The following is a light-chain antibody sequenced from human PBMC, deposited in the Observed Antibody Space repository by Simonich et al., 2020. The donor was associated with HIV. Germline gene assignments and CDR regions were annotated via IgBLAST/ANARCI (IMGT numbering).Light chain of an antibody. V-gene: IGKV4-1*01. CDR3: QQYYSTPPT. Sequence: DIVMTQSPDSLAVSLGGRATITCKSSQSVLYSSNNKNYLAWYHQKPGHPPKLLIYWASTRESGVPDRFSGSGSGTDFTLTISSLQAEDVAVYYCQQYYSTPPTFGQGTKVEIK. CDR1: QSVLYSSNNKNY. CDR2: WAS. J-gene: IGKJ1*01.